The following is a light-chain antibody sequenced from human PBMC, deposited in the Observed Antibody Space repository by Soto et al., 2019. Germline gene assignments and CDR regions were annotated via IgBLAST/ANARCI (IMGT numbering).Light chain of an antibody. CDR3: QHLNDYRYT. Sequence: DIPLTQSPSFLSASVGDRVTITCRASQAISSSLAWYKHNPGKAPKLLIYAASTLQNGVPSSFSGSGSGTEFTLTISSLQPEEFATYYCQHLNDYRYTFGQGTKVEIK. CDR1: QAISSS. J-gene: IGKJ2*01. V-gene: IGKV1-9*01. CDR2: AAS.